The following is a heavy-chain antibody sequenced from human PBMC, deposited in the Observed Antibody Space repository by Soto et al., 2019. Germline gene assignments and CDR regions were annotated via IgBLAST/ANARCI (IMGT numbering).Heavy chain of an antibody. V-gene: IGHV3-30-3*01. Sequence: QVQLVESGGGVVQPGRSLRLSCAASGFTFSSYAMHWVRQAPGKGLEWVAVISYDGSNKYYADSVKGRFTISRDNSKNTMYLQMNSLRAEYTAVYYCAREDIVATNDYWGQGTLVTVSS. J-gene: IGHJ4*02. D-gene: IGHD5-12*01. CDR1: GFTFSSYA. CDR2: ISYDGSNK. CDR3: AREDIVATNDY.